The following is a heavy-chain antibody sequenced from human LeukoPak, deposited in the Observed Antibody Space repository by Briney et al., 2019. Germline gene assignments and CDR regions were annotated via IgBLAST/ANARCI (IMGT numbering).Heavy chain of an antibody. CDR1: XGSISNSSYY. CDR3: ARQYYDILTGYPYYFDY. Sequence: KPSETLSLTCTVSXGSISNSSYYWGWIRQPPGKGLEWIGAIYYSGSTYFDPSLKSRVTMSVDTSKDQFSLKLTSVTATDTAVYFCARQYYDILTGYPYYFDYWGQGTLVTVSS. V-gene: IGHV4-39*01. CDR2: IYYSGST. D-gene: IGHD3-9*01. J-gene: IGHJ4*02.